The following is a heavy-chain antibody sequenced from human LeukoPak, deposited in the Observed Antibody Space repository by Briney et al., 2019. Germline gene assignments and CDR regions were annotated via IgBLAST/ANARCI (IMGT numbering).Heavy chain of an antibody. J-gene: IGHJ4*02. CDR3: AKVYVWNEYYFDF. CDR1: GFTFDDYV. D-gene: IGHD1-1*01. CDR2: ISDIGGRT. V-gene: IGHV3-23*01. Sequence: GGSLRLSCAASGFTFDDYVLSWVRQAPGKGLEWVSGISDIGGRTYYADSVKGRFTISRDNSKNTLYLQMNSLKAEDTAVYYCAKVYVWNEYYFDFWGQGTLVTVSS.